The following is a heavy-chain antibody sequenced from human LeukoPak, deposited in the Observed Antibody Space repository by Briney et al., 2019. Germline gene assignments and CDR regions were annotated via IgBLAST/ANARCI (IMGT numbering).Heavy chain of an antibody. Sequence: PGGSLRLSCAASGFTFSSYWMSWVRQAPGKGLEWVANIKQDGSEKYYVDSVKGRFTISRDNAKNSLYLQMNSLRAEDTAVYYCARDFRLLTGDLDYWGQGTLVTVSS. D-gene: IGHD7-27*01. CDR3: ARDFRLLTGDLDY. V-gene: IGHV3-7*03. CDR1: GFTFSSYW. CDR2: IKQDGSEK. J-gene: IGHJ4*02.